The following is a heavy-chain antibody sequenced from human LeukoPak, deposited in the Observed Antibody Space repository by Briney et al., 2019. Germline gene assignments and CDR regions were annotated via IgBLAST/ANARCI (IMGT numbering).Heavy chain of an antibody. CDR1: GGSISSYY. D-gene: IGHD3-3*01. CDR3: ARDRSVLRFSLLFDP. V-gene: IGHV4-59*01. CDR2: IYYSGST. Sequence: SETLSLTCTVSGGSISSYYWSWIRQPPGKGLEWIGYIYYSGSTNYNPSLKSRVTISVDTSKNQFSLKLSSVTAADTAVYYCARDRSVLRFSLLFDPWGQGTLVTVSS. J-gene: IGHJ5*02.